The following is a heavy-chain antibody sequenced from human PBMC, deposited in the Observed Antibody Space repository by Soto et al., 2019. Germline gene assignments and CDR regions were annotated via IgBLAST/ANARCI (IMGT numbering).Heavy chain of an antibody. CDR3: AREDMSGTYYFDS. Sequence: LSLTCAVFGGSVSSETHFWSWIRQPPGKGLEWIGYIYHSGITNSNPSLKGRLTISVDKSTNHFSLSLASVTAADTAIYYCAREDMSGTYYFDSWGQGTRVTVSS. D-gene: IGHD1-26*01. CDR1: GGSVSSETHF. CDR2: IYHSGIT. V-gene: IGHV4-61*03. J-gene: IGHJ4*02.